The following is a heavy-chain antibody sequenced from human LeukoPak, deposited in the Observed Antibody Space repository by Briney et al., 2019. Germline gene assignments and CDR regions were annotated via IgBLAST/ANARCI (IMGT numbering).Heavy chain of an antibody. CDR2: INPNSGGT. CDR1: GYTFTGYY. Sequence: ASVKVSCKASGYTFTGYYMHWVRQAPGQGLEWMGWINPNSGGTNYAQKFQGRVTMTRDTSISTAYMELSRLRSDDTAVYYCARWGRVGAPGDYYYYMDVWGKGTTVTVSS. V-gene: IGHV1-2*02. D-gene: IGHD1-26*01. CDR3: ARWGRVGAPGDYYYYMDV. J-gene: IGHJ6*03.